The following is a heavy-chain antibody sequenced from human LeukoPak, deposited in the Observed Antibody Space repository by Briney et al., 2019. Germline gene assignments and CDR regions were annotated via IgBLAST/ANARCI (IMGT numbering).Heavy chain of an antibody. CDR3: ATDGAGFDT. CDR2: INIGGTNT. V-gene: IGHV3-11*01. CDR1: GFTFNVYY. Sequence: GGSLRLSCAASGFTFNVYYMSWIRQAPGKGLEWLSYINIGGTNTHYADSVKGRFTISRDNAKKSLYLEMNNLRAEDTAVYYCATDGAGFDTWGQGVLVTVSS. J-gene: IGHJ5*02.